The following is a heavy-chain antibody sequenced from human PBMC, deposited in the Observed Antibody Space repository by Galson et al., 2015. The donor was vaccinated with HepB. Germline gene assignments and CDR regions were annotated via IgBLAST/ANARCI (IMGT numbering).Heavy chain of an antibody. V-gene: IGHV1-69*04. J-gene: IGHJ4*02. CDR2: IIPILGIA. D-gene: IGHD7-27*01. Sequence: SVKVSCKASGGTFSSYAISWVRQAPGQGLEWMGRIIPILGIANYAQKFQGRVTITADKSTSTAYMELSSLRSEDTAVYYCARRTGETGFDYWGQGTLVTVSS. CDR3: ARRTGETGFDY. CDR1: GGTFSSYA.